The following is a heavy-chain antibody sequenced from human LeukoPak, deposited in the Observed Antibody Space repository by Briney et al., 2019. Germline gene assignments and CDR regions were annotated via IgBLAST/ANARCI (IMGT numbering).Heavy chain of an antibody. V-gene: IGHV1-2*02. CDR3: ARARITMVRGVIIPIDY. J-gene: IGHJ4*02. CDR2: INPNSGGT. D-gene: IGHD3-10*01. Sequence: ASVKVSCKASGYTFTGYYMHWVRQAPGQGLEWMGWINPNSGGTNHAQKFQGRVTMTRDTSISTAYMELSRLRSDDTAVYYCARARITMVRGVIIPIDYWGQGTLVTVSS. CDR1: GYTFTGYY.